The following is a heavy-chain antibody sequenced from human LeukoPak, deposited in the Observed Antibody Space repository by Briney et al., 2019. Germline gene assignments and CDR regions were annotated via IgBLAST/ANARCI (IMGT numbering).Heavy chain of an antibody. J-gene: IGHJ6*02. Sequence: GGSLRLSCAASGFTFSSYWMSWDRQAPGKGLEWVANIKQDGGEKNYVASVKGRFTISRDNAKNSLYLQMNSLRAEDTAVYYCARDVPFGGVWGQGTTVTVSS. D-gene: IGHD3-10*01. CDR2: IKQDGGEK. V-gene: IGHV3-7*03. CDR1: GFTFSSYW. CDR3: ARDVPFGGV.